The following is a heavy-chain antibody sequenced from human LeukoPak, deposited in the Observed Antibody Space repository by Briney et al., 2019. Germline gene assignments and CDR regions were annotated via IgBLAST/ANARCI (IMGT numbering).Heavy chain of an antibody. D-gene: IGHD5-12*01. J-gene: IGHJ5*02. Sequence: GRSLRLSCAASGLTFSSYAMHWVRQAPGKGLEWVAVISYDGSNKYYADSVKGRFTISRDNSKNTLYLQMNSLRAEDTAVYYCARGRSGYDSSNWFDPWGQGTLVTVSS. CDR2: ISYDGSNK. V-gene: IGHV3-30-3*01. CDR1: GLTFSSYA. CDR3: ARGRSGYDSSNWFDP.